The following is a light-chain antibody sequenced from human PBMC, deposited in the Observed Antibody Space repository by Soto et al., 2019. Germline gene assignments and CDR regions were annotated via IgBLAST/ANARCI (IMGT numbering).Light chain of an antibody. J-gene: IGLJ1*01. Sequence: QSALTQPPSASGSPGQSVTISCAGTSSDVGGYNYVSWYQQHPGKAPKLVIYGVTKRPSGVPDRFSGSKSGNTASLTISGLQAEDEADYYCSLYTSSSTLYVFGTGTKVTVL. CDR3: SLYTSSSTLYV. CDR1: SSDVGGYNY. CDR2: GVT. V-gene: IGLV2-18*01.